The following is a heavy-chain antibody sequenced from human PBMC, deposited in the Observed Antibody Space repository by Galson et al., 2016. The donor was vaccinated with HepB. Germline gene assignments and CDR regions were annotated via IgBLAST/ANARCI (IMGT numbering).Heavy chain of an antibody. D-gene: IGHD2-2*01. CDR2: IAPMFGTP. CDR1: GGTLRNFP. V-gene: IGHV1-69*13. CDR3: ARGRPARVPYFDF. Sequence: SVKVSCKASGGTLRNFPISWVRQAPGEGLEWMGGIAPMFGTPSYAQKFQGRLTVIADESTSTAPMELTSLMSEDTAVYYCARGRPARVPYFDFWGQGTQVTVSS. J-gene: IGHJ4*02.